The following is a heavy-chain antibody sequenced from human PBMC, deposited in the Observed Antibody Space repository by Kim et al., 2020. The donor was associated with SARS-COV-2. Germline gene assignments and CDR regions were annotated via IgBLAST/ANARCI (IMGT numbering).Heavy chain of an antibody. Sequence: GGSLRLSCAASGFTFSSYGMHWVRQAPGKGLEWVAVIWYDGSNKYYADSVKGRFTISRDNSKNTLYLQMNSLRAEDTAVYYCARDLREEYGSGRPYYYYGMDVWGQGATVTVSS. CDR3: ARDLREEYGSGRPYYYYGMDV. V-gene: IGHV3-33*01. D-gene: IGHD3-10*01. J-gene: IGHJ6*02. CDR2: IWYDGSNK. CDR1: GFTFSSYG.